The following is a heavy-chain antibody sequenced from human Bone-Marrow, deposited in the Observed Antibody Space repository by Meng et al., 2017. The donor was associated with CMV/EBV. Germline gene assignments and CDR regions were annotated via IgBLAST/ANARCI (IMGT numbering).Heavy chain of an antibody. V-gene: IGHV3-74*01. CDR2: ISLDGSST. J-gene: IGHJ4*02. CDR1: GGSLSSGDYY. D-gene: IGHD3/OR15-3a*01. CDR3: ARDPWGLGDY. Sequence: LTCTVSGGSLSSGDYYWSWVRQAPGKGLVWVSRISLDGSSTNYADSVTGRFTISRDNAKNTVYLQMKSPRVEDTAVYYCARDPWGLGDYWGQGTLVTVYS.